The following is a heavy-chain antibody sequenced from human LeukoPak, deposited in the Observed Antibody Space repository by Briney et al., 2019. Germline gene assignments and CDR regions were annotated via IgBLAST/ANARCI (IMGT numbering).Heavy chain of an antibody. D-gene: IGHD3-10*01. CDR2: INTNTRNP. Sequence: ASVKVSCKASGYTFTSYAMNWVRQAPGQGLEWMGWINTNTRNPTYAQGFTGRFVFSLDTSVSTAYLQISSLKAEDTAVYYCARDRFTMVRGVMGTGYYFDYWGQGTLVTVSS. CDR1: GYTFTSYA. V-gene: IGHV7-4-1*02. CDR3: ARDRFTMVRGVMGTGYYFDY. J-gene: IGHJ4*02.